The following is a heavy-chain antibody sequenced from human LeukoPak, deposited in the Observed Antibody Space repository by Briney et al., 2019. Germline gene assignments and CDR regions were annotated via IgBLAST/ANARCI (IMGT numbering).Heavy chain of an antibody. Sequence: PSETLSLTCTVSGGSISSSSYYWGWIRQPPGKGLEWIGEINHSGSTNYNPSLKSRVTISVDTSKNQFSLKLSSVTAADTAVYYCARSYRQWLVDYWGQGTLVTVSS. CDR1: GGSISSSSYY. V-gene: IGHV4-39*07. J-gene: IGHJ4*02. D-gene: IGHD6-19*01. CDR3: ARSYRQWLVDY. CDR2: INHSGST.